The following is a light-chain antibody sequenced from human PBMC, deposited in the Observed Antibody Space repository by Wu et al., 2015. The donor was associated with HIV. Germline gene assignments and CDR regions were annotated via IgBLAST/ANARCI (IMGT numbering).Light chain of an antibody. CDR1: QSVSSN. J-gene: IGKJ2*01. Sequence: EIVMTQSPATLSVSPGERATLSCRASQSVSSNLAWYQQKPGQAPRLLIYGASTRATGIPARFSGSGSGTEFTLTISSMQSEDFAVYYCQQYNNLYTFGQGPSWRSN. V-gene: IGKV3-15*01. CDR2: GAS. CDR3: QQYNNLYT.